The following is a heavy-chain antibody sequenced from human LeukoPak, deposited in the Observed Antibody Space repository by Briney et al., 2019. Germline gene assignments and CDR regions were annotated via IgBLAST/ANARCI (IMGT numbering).Heavy chain of an antibody. CDR2: IYSGGST. Sequence: EAGGSLRLSCAASGFTVSSNHMSWVRQAPGKGLEWVSVIYSGGSTYYADSVKGRFTISRDNSKNTLYLQMNSLRAEDTAVYYCAREQGTVTTDDAFDIWGQGTMVTVSS. CDR1: GFTVSSNH. J-gene: IGHJ3*02. V-gene: IGHV3-53*01. CDR3: AREQGTVTTDDAFDI. D-gene: IGHD4-17*01.